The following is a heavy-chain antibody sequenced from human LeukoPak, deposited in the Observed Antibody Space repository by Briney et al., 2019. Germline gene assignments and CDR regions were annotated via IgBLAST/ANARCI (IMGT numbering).Heavy chain of an antibody. D-gene: IGHD4-23*01. V-gene: IGHV4-34*01. CDR3: ARLRPTTVVPKSRAFDI. CDR1: GGSISSYY. Sequence: SETLSLTCTVSGGSISSYYWSWIRQPPGKGLEWIGEINHSGSTNYNPSLKSRVTISVDTSKNQFSLKLSSVTAADTAVYYCARLRPTTVVPKSRAFDIWGQGTMVTVSS. J-gene: IGHJ3*02. CDR2: INHSGST.